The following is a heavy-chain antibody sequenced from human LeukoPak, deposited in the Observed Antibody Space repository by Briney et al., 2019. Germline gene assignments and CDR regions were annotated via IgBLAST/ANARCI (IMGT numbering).Heavy chain of an antibody. J-gene: IGHJ4*02. CDR1: GFTFNSYW. CDR2: INEDGSTI. CDR3: ARWSYVSGTWFLDS. D-gene: IGHD3-10*01. Sequence: GGSLKLSCEASGFTFNSYWMSWVRQAPGKGLEWVADINEDGSTIYYVNSVKGRFTISRDNAKNSLSLQLNTLRAEDRAVYYCARWSYVSGTWFLDSWGQGALVTVSS. V-gene: IGHV3-7*05.